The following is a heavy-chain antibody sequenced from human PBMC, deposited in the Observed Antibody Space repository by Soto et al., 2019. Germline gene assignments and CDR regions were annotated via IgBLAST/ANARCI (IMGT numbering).Heavy chain of an antibody. V-gene: IGHV4-34*01. D-gene: IGHD1-26*01. J-gene: IGHJ6*02. CDR3: ARGVGGSYPLEREYYYYGMDV. CDR2: INHSGST. CDR1: GGSFSGYY. Sequence: QVQLQQWGAGLLKPSETLSLTCAVYGGSFSGYYWSWIRQPPGKGLEWLGEINHSGSTNYNPSLESRVTISVDTSKNQFSLKLSSVTAADTAVYYCARGVGGSYPLEREYYYYGMDVWGQGTTVTVSS.